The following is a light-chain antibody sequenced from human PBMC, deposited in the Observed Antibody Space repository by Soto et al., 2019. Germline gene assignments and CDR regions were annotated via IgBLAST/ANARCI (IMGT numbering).Light chain of an antibody. J-gene: IGKJ4*01. V-gene: IGKV1-5*01. CDR2: DAS. CDR3: QQYNSFPLT. Sequence: DNQMTQSPSTLSASVADRGTITCRASQSISSWLTWYQQKPGKAPKVLIYDASSLGSGVPSRFSGSGSGTKFTLTISSLQPDDFATYYCQQYNSFPLTFGGGTKVDI. CDR1: QSISSW.